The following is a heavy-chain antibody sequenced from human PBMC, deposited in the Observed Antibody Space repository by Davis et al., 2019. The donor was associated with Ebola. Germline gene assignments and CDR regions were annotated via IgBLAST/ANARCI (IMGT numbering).Heavy chain of an antibody. D-gene: IGHD3-9*01. CDR2: IRSDAWTK. CDR1: GFTFSRYG. J-gene: IGHJ4*02. CDR3: AKKPSFDWLSGYFDY. V-gene: IGHV3-30*02. Sequence: GESLKISCAASGFTFSRYGMHWVRQAPGKGLEWVAFIRSDAWTKNYAESVKGRFTLSRDNSKNTLYLQMNSLRAGDTAVYYCAKKPSFDWLSGYFDYWGQGTLVTVSS.